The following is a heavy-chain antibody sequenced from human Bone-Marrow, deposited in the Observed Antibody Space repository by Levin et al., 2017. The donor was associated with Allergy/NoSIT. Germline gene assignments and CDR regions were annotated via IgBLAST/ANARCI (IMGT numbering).Heavy chain of an antibody. V-gene: IGHV3-7*01. CDR3: GIFDKRNN. D-gene: IGHD1/OR15-1a*01. J-gene: IGHJ4*02. CDR1: GLTFSRYR. CDR2: IRQDGSET. Sequence: GESLKISCATSGLTFSRYRMTWVRQAPGKGLEWVANIRQDGSETEYVNSVKGRFIISTDNARNSLHLEMNNLRVEDTAVYFCGIFDKRNNWGQGTLVTVS.